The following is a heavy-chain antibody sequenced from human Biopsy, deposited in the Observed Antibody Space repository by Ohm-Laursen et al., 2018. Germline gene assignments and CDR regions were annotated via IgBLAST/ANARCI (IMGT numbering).Heavy chain of an antibody. V-gene: IGHV3-43D*04. D-gene: IGHD1/OR15-1a*01. Sequence: GSLRLSCTASGFSVADYAMHWVRQVSGKGLEWVSFIGWDGANTYYGGSVRGRFTISRDNDKNALYLQMNSLRLEDSGFYYCAKGSEQLQDAGGVDAWGQGTLVTVPS. J-gene: IGHJ5*02. CDR3: AKGSEQLQDAGGVDA. CDR1: GFSVADYA. CDR2: IGWDGANT.